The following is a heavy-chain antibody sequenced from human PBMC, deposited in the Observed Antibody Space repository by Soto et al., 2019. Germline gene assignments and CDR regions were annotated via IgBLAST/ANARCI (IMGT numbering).Heavy chain of an antibody. V-gene: IGHV3-53*01. CDR3: ASLVVVAANDAFDI. Sequence: PGGSLRLSCAASGFTVSSNYMSWVRQAPGKGLEWVSVIYSGGSTYYADSVKGRFTISRDNSKNTLYLQMNSLRAEDTAVYYCASLVVVAANDAFDIWGQGTMVTVS. J-gene: IGHJ3*02. CDR2: IYSGGST. D-gene: IGHD2-15*01. CDR1: GFTVSSNY.